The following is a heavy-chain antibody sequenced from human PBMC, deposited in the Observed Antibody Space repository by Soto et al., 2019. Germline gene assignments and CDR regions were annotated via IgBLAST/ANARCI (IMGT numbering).Heavy chain of an antibody. CDR3: ATFVVPASRQTDFDF. Sequence: XTLSLPCTVSGASLSTTDYYWGWVRQPPGKGLDWIGNIYYGGTTYYNPSLNIRVTISVDTSKKHFSLKVNSLTAADTAVYYCATFVVPASRQTDFDFWGPGTLVTVSS. J-gene: IGHJ4*02. CDR1: GASLSTTDYY. D-gene: IGHD2-21*02. CDR2: IYYGGTT. V-gene: IGHV4-39*02.